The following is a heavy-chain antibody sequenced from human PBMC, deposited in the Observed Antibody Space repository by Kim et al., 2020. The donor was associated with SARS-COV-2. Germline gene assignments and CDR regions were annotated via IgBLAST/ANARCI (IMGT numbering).Heavy chain of an antibody. Sequence: GGSLRLSCAASGFTFSNYGMHWVRQAPGKGLEWVAILSFDGSNKYYADSVKGRFTISRDNSKNTLYLQMNSLRAEDTAVYYCAKGVNYYASSGYYHFDYWGQGTLVTVSS. J-gene: IGHJ4*02. CDR2: LSFDGSNK. CDR3: AKGVNYYASSGYYHFDY. D-gene: IGHD3-22*01. CDR1: GFTFSNYG. V-gene: IGHV3-30*18.